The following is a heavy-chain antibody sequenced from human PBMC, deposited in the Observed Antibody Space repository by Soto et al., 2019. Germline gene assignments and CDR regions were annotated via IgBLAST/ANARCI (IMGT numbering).Heavy chain of an antibody. CDR1: GGSFSGYY. CDR3: ARGRGRLERGDNWFDP. J-gene: IGHJ5*02. Sequence: PSETLSLTCAVYGGSFSGYYWSWIRQPPGKGLEWIGEINHSGSTNYNPSLKSRITISVDTSKNQFSLKLRSVTAADTAVYYCARGRGRLERGDNWFDPWGQGTLVTVSS. D-gene: IGHD1-26*01. CDR2: INHSGST. V-gene: IGHV4-34*01.